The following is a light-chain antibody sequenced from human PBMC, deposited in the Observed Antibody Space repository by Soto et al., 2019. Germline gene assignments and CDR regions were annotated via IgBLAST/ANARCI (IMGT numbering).Light chain of an antibody. CDR1: QNILTN. J-gene: IGKJ5*01. Sequence: EIVMTQSPGTLSVSPGERATLSCRASQNILTNLAWYQQRPGQSPRLVIYGASTRAIDTPARFSGSGSGTEFTLTISSLHSEDFVVYYCQQYNNWPITFGPGTRLEIK. V-gene: IGKV3-15*01. CDR2: GAS. CDR3: QQYNNWPIT.